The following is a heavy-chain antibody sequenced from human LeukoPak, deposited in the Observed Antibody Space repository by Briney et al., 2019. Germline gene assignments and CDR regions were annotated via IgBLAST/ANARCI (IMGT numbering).Heavy chain of an antibody. CDR3: ARGYTCGY. Sequence: PGGSLRLSCAVSGFTFNDYIMHWVRQVPGKGLEWVSLVSGDGSTTHYADSVKGRFTISRDNAKNSLYLQMNSLRAEDTAVYYCARGYTCGYWGQGTLVIVSS. J-gene: IGHJ4*02. CDR1: GFTFNDYI. CDR2: VSGDGSTT. V-gene: IGHV3-43*02. D-gene: IGHD5-18*01.